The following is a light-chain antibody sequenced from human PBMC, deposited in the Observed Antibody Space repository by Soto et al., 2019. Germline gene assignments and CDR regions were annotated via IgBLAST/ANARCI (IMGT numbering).Light chain of an antibody. V-gene: IGLV2-14*03. CDR2: DVT. Sequence: QSALTQPASVSGSPGRSVSISCTGTSSDVGDFNYVSWYQHLPGRAPKHIIYDVTNRPSGISYRFPPPKSGRTASLTISGLQAEDEADYSCRSYSSSTTNVVFRGGTKLTVL. J-gene: IGLJ2*01. CDR1: SSDVGDFNY. CDR3: RSYSSSTTNVV.